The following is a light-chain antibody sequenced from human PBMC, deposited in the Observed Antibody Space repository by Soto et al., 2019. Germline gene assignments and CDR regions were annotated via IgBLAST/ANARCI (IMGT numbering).Light chain of an antibody. Sequence: DIQLTQSPSFLSASVGDRVTITCRASQVIGSYLAWYQQKPGKAPRILIYAASTLQSGVPSRFSGSGSGTEFTLKISSLQPEDFATYYCQQVNSYPLAFGPGTKVDIK. CDR2: AAS. CDR1: QVIGSY. J-gene: IGKJ3*01. V-gene: IGKV1-9*01. CDR3: QQVNSYPLA.